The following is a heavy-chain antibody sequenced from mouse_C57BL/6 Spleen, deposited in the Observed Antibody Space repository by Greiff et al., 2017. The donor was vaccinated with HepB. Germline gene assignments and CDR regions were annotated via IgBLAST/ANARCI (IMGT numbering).Heavy chain of an antibody. Sequence: VQLQQSGPELVKPGASVKIPCKASGYTFTDYNMDWVKQSHGKSLEWIGAINPNNGGTIYNQKFKGKATLTVDNSSSTAYMELRSLTSEDTAVYYCARRGTYDGQYYFDYWGQGTTLTVSS. CDR3: ARRGTYDGQYYFDY. J-gene: IGHJ2*01. D-gene: IGHD2-3*01. CDR2: INPNNGGT. CDR1: GYTFTDYN. V-gene: IGHV1-18*01.